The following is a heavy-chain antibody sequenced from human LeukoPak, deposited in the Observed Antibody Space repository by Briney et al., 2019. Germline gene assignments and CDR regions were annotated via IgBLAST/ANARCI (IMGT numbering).Heavy chain of an antibody. V-gene: IGHV4-4*07. CDR1: GGSITNYY. CDR3: ARSGTLRGAFDY. CDR2: FYASGST. Sequence: PSETLSLTCTVSGGSITNYYWSWIRQPARKGLEWIGRFYASGSTNHTPPSGSTYYNPSLKSRVTISVDTSKNQFSLKLTSVTAADTAVYYCARSGTLRGAFDYWGQGTLVTVSS. J-gene: IGHJ4*02. D-gene: IGHD1-26*01.